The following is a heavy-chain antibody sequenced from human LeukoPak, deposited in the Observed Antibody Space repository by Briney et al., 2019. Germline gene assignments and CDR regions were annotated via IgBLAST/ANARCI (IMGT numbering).Heavy chain of an antibody. Sequence: PGGSLRLSCAASGFTFSSYAMTWVRQAPGKGLEWVSTISGSGGSTHYADSAKGRFTISRDSSKNTLYLQMNSLRAGDTAAYYCAKDRRTDYRGAWYWGQGTLVSVSS. CDR1: GFTFSSYA. CDR2: ISGSGGST. CDR3: AKDRRTDYRGAWY. V-gene: IGHV3-23*01. D-gene: IGHD4/OR15-4a*01. J-gene: IGHJ4*02.